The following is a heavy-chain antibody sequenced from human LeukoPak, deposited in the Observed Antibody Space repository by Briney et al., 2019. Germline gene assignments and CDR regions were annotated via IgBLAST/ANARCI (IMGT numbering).Heavy chain of an antibody. V-gene: IGHV1-46*01. Sequence: GASVKVSCKTSGYTFTSYYMHWVRQAPGQGLEWMGIINPSGGSTSYAQKFQGRVTMTRDTSTSTVYMELSSLRSEDTAVYYCARDEDSGSYPGPFDYWGQGTLVTVSS. CDR3: ARDEDSGSYPGPFDY. D-gene: IGHD1-26*01. CDR1: GYTFTSYY. J-gene: IGHJ4*02. CDR2: INPSGGST.